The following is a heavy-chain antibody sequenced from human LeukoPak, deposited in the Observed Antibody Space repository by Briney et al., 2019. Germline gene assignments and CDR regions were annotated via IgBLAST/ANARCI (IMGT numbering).Heavy chain of an antibody. D-gene: IGHD6-13*01. Sequence: GRSLRLSCAASGFTFSSYGMHWVRQAPGKGLEWVAVISYDGSNKYYADSVKGRFTISRDNSKNTLYLQMNSLRAEDTAVYYYAKDTVGSSWPNWFDPWGQGTLVTVSS. CDR1: GFTFSSYG. J-gene: IGHJ5*02. CDR3: AKDTVGSSWPNWFDP. CDR2: ISYDGSNK. V-gene: IGHV3-30*18.